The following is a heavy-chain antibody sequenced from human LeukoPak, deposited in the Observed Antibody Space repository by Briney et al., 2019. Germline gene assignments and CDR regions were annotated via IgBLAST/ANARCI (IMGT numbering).Heavy chain of an antibody. V-gene: IGHV4-4*07. CDR1: GGSISSYY. J-gene: IGHJ5*02. CDR3: ARFVVGSSYANWFDP. CDR2: IYTSGST. Sequence: KPSETLSLTCTVSGGSISSYYWSWIRQPAGKGLEWIGRIYTSGSTNYNPSLKSRVTMSVDTSKNQFSLKLSFVTAADTAVYYCARFVVGSSYANWFDPWGQGTLVTVSS. D-gene: IGHD6-6*01.